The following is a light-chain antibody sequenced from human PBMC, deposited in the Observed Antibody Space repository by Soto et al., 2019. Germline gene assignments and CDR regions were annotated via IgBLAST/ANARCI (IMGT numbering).Light chain of an antibody. CDR1: QSVSSN. CDR2: DAS. Sequence: IVMAQSTATLSGSAGERASLSWTASQSVSSNLAWYQQKPGQAPRLLIYDASTRATVIPARFSGSGSGTEFTLTISSLQSQDYAVYYCQQYNDWLPITFGQGTKVDIK. V-gene: IGKV3-15*01. J-gene: IGKJ1*01. CDR3: QQYNDWLPIT.